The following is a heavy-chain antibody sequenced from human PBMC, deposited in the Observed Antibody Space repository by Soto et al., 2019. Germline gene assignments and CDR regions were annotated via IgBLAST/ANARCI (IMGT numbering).Heavy chain of an antibody. CDR2: INDSGNI. CDR1: GGSFSGYQ. CDR3: ARGLILWFGELSRRGGYYYYMDV. J-gene: IGHJ6*03. V-gene: IGHV4-34*01. Sequence: QVQLQQWGAGLLKPSETLSLTCAVYGGSFSGYQWSWIRQTPGKGLEWIGEINDSGNITYNPSLKSRVTILVDTAKKQISLKLSSVTAADTAVYYCARGLILWFGELSRRGGYYYYMDVWGTGTTVTVSS. D-gene: IGHD3-10*01.